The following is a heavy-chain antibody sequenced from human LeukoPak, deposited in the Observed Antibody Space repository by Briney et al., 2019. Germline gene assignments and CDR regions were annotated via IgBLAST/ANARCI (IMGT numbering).Heavy chain of an antibody. CDR1: GGTFSSYA. V-gene: IGHV1-18*01. CDR2: ISAYNGNT. CDR3: ARDDVTQLLWFGSCDY. J-gene: IGHJ4*02. Sequence: GASVKVSCKASGGTFSSYAISWVRQAPGQGLEWMGWISAYNGNTNYAQKLQGRVTMTTDTSTSTAYMELRSLRSDDTAVYYCARDDVTQLLWFGSCDYWGQGTLVTVSS. D-gene: IGHD3-10*01.